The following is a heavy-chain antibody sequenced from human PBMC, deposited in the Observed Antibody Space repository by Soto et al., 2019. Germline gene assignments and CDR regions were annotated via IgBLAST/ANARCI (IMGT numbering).Heavy chain of an antibody. CDR1: GDSLSSNSAA. J-gene: IGHJ4*02. V-gene: IGHV6-1*01. Sequence: PSQNLSLTCAISGDSLSSNSAAWNWIRQSPSRGLEWLGRTYYRSKWYYDYVDSVQSRISIKADTSKNQFSLHLDSVTAADTAVYYCARGLRNCQWFGEALDNWGQGTQVTVSS. CDR3: ARGLRNCQWFGEALDN. D-gene: IGHD3-10*01. CDR2: TYYRSKWYY.